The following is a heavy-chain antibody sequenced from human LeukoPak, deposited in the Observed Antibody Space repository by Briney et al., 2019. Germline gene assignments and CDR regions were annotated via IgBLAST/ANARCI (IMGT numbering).Heavy chain of an antibody. D-gene: IGHD1-1*01. J-gene: IGHJ4*02. V-gene: IGHV3-21*01. CDR1: GFTFSSYS. CDR3: ARDRSTRYFDY. CDR2: ISSSSSYI. Sequence: GGSLRLSCAASGFTFSSYSMNWVRQAPGKGLEWVSSISSSSSYIYYADSVKGRFTISRDNAKNSLYLQMNSLRAEDTAVHYCARDRSTRYFDYWGQGTLVTVSS.